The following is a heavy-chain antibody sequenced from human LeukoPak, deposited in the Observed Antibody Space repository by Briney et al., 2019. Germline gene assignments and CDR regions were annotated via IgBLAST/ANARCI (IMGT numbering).Heavy chain of an antibody. J-gene: IGHJ6*04. CDR3: ARQGVYYYDSSGLDV. D-gene: IGHD3-22*01. V-gene: IGHV3-74*01. Sequence: SGGSLRLSCAASGFTFSSYWMHWVRQAPGKGLVWVSRINSDGSSTSYADSVKGRFTISRDNAKNTLYLQMNSLRAEDMALYYCARQGVYYYDSSGLDVWGKGTTVTVSS. CDR2: INSDGSST. CDR1: GFTFSSYW.